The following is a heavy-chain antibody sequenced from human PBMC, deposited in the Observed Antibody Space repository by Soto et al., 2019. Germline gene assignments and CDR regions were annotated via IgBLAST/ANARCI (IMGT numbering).Heavy chain of an antibody. CDR2: IYYSGST. CDR3: ARDHRAVSKLHTYYYYYYGMDV. J-gene: IGHJ6*02. CDR1: GGSVSSGSYY. Sequence: SETLSLTCTVSGGSVSSGSYYWSWIRQPPGKGLEWIGYIYYSGSTNYNPSLKSRVTISVDTSKNQFSLKLSSVTAADTAVYYCARDHRAVSKLHTYYYYYYGMDVWGQGTTVTVSS. V-gene: IGHV4-61*01. D-gene: IGHD2-8*01.